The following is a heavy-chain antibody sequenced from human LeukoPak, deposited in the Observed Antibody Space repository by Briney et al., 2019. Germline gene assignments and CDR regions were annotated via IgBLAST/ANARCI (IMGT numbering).Heavy chain of an antibody. CDR2: IKKDGSEK. Sequence: PGGSLRLSCAASGFTFSAFWMSWVRQAPGKGLEWVANIKKDGSEKYYVDSVKGRFTISRDNAKKSLYLRMNSLRVEDTAVYYCLTPRLAAVGMVYWGQGTLVTVSS. J-gene: IGHJ4*02. D-gene: IGHD6-13*01. CDR3: LTPRLAAVGMVY. V-gene: IGHV3-7*01. CDR1: GFTFSAFW.